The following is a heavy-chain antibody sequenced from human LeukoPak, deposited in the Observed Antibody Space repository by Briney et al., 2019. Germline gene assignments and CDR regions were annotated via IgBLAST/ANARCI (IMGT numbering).Heavy chain of an antibody. D-gene: IGHD3-3*01. CDR3: ARDPPRNDFAPYYYYMDV. V-gene: IGHV4-59*12. Sequence: SETLSLTCTVSGGSISSYYWSWLRQPPGKGLEWIAYIYYSGNSYYNPSLKSRVTISVDTSKNQFSLKLSSVTAADTAVYYCARDPPRNDFAPYYYYMDVWGKGTTVTVSS. J-gene: IGHJ6*03. CDR1: GGSISSYY. CDR2: IYYSGNS.